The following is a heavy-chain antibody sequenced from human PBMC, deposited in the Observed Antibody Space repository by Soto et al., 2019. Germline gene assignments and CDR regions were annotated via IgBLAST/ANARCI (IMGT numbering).Heavy chain of an antibody. J-gene: IGHJ4*02. D-gene: IGHD5-18*01. CDR1: GFTFSKFA. Sequence: VQLLESGGTSVRPGGSLRLSCAASGFTFSKFAMSWVRQAPGKGREWVSTISGSADITFNADSVKGRFTTSRANSKNTMFVQMDSLSVEDTAVYDCAKEIAAGQRYRIFYSWGPGTLVTVSS. CDR2: ISGSADIT. CDR3: AKEIAAGQRYRIFYS. V-gene: IGHV3-23*01.